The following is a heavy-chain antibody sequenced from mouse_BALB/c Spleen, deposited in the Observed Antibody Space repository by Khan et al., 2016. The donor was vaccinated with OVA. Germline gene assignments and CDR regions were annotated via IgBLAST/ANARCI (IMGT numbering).Heavy chain of an antibody. J-gene: IGHJ4*01. CDR2: IWAGGST. CDR3: AGLYYYGSSFYAMDY. V-gene: IGHV2-9*02. D-gene: IGHD1-1*01. Sequence: QVQLKESGPGLVAPSQSLSITCTVSGFSLTSYGVHWVPQPPGKGLEWLGVIWAGGSTNYNSALMSRLSISKDNSKSQVFLKMNSLQTDDTAMYYCAGLYYYGSSFYAMDYWGQGTSVTVSS. CDR1: GFSLTSYG.